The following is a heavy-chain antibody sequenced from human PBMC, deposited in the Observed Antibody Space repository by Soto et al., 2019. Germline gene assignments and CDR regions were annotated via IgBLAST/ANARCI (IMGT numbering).Heavy chain of an antibody. J-gene: IGHJ4*02. CDR2: IFNSGTT. CDR1: GASTVSHYH. CDR3: ALALGPTTGLDY. D-gene: IGHD1-26*01. V-gene: IGHV4-31*02. Sequence: QVQLQESGPGLVKPSHTLSLTCSVSGASTVSHYHWTWIRQPPGKGLEWMGYIFNSGTTFYNPSLTSRLSISMDTSGNHFSLELRSVTAADTAVYYCALALGPTTGLDYWGQGTLVTVSS.